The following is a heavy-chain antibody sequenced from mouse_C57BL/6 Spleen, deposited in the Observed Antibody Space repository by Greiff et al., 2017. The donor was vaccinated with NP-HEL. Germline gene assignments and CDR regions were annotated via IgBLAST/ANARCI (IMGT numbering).Heavy chain of an antibody. Sequence: VQLQQSGPELVKPGASVKISCKASGYTFTDYYMNWVKQSHGKSLEWIGDINPNNGGTSYNQKFKGKATLTVDKSSSTAYMELRSLTSEDSAVYYCARRGMITTVVATSFDYWGQGTTPTGSS. V-gene: IGHV1-26*01. CDR3: ARRGMITTVVATSFDY. J-gene: IGHJ2*01. CDR1: GYTFTDYY. CDR2: INPNNGGT. D-gene: IGHD1-1*01.